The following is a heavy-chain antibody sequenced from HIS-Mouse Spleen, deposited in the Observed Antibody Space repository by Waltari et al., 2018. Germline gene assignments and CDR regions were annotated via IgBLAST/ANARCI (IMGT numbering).Heavy chain of an antibody. J-gene: IGHJ4*02. V-gene: IGHV3-23*01. Sequence: EVQLLESGGGLVQPGGSLRLSCAASGFTFSSYAMSWVRQAPGKGLEWVSGIRGSCSSTYYADSVKGRFTISRDNSKNTLYLQMNSLRAEDTAVYYCLSVAIFSVANSYYFDYWGQGTLVTVSS. CDR2: IRGSCSST. CDR3: LSVAIFSVANSYYFDY. CDR1: GFTFSSYA. D-gene: IGHD1-7*01.